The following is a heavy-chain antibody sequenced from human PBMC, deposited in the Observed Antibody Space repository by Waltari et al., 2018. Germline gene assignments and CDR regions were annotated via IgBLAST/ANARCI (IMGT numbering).Heavy chain of an antibody. J-gene: IGHJ3*02. CDR1: GLTFSDSS. Sequence: EVQLVESGGDLVQPGGSLKLSCAASGLTFSDSSMHWVRQASGKGLGWVGRIRNRANNYATTYGVSVRGRVTISRDDSKNTAYLQINSLEAEDTAVYYCTRTGETVYDAFDIWGQGTMVTVSS. CDR3: TRTGETVYDAFDI. V-gene: IGHV3-73*02. D-gene: IGHD3-16*01. CDR2: IRNRANNYAT.